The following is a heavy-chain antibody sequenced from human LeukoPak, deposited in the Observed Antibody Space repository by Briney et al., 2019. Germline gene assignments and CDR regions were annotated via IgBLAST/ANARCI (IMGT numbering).Heavy chain of an antibody. CDR3: ARGADGVSSNSRGWFDP. CDR2: ISSSGSYM. Sequence: PGGSLRLSCAASGFTFSSYSMKWVRQAPGKGLQWVSSISSSGSYMYYADSVRGRFTISRDNAKNSLNLQMNSLRAEDTAVYYCARGADGVSSNSRGWFDPWGQGTLVTVSS. D-gene: IGHD2-15*01. CDR1: GFTFSSYS. V-gene: IGHV3-21*01. J-gene: IGHJ5*02.